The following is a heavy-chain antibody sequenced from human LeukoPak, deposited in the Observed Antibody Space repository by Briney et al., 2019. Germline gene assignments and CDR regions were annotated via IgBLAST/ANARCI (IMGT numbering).Heavy chain of an antibody. D-gene: IGHD3-22*01. CDR3: NPYYCDSSGYYYDY. V-gene: IGHV3-21*01. Sequence: PGGSLRLSCAASGFTFSSYSMNWVRQAPGKGLEWVSSISSSSSYIYYADSVKGRFTISRDNAKNSLYLQMNSLRAEDTAVYYCNPYYCDSSGYYYDYWGQGTLVTVSS. CDR1: GFTFSSYS. J-gene: IGHJ4*02. CDR2: ISSSSSYI.